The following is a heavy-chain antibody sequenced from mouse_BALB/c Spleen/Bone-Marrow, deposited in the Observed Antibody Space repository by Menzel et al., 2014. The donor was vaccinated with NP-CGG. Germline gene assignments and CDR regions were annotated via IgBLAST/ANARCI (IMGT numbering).Heavy chain of an antibody. CDR1: GFTFSDFY. J-gene: IGHJ4*01. CDR3: ARDARRDAMDY. CDR2: SRNKANDYTT. V-gene: IGHV7-1*02. Sequence: EVHLVESGGGLVQPGGSLRLSCATSGFTFSDFYMEWVRQPPGKRLEWIAASRNKANDYTTEYSASVKGRFIVSRDTSQSILYLQMNALRAEDTAIDYCARDARRDAMDYWGQGTSVTVSS.